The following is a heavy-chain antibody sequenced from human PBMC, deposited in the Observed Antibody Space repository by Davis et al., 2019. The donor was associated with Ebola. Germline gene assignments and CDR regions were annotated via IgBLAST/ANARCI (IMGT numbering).Heavy chain of an antibody. CDR3: ARDPGFPSEYYYYGMDV. CDR1: GFTFSSYG. V-gene: IGHV3-30*03. J-gene: IGHJ6*04. Sequence: GESLKISCAASGFTFSSYGMHWVRQAPGKGLEWVAVISYDGSNKYYADSVKGRFTISRDNSKNTLYLQMNSLRAEDTAVYYCARDPGFPSEYYYYGMDVWGKGTTVTVSS. CDR2: ISYDGSNK.